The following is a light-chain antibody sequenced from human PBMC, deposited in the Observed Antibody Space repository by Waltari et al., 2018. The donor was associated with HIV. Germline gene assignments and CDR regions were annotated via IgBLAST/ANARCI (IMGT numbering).Light chain of an antibody. CDR1: QSLRSY. Sequence: AIRMTQSPSSFSASTGDRVTITCRASQSLRSYLAWYQQKPGKAPKLLIYTASTLQSGVPSRFSGSGSGTDFTLTISGLHPEDSATYYCQQYNNYPLTFGGGTKVEIK. V-gene: IGKV1-8*01. J-gene: IGKJ4*01. CDR3: QQYNNYPLT. CDR2: TAS.